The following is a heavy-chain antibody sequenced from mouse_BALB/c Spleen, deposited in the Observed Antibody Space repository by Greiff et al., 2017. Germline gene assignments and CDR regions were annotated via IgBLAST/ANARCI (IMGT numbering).Heavy chain of an antibody. CDR3: ARYANYYGSSYEAWFAY. CDR2: IDPYNGGT. CDR1: GYSFTDYN. V-gene: IGHV1S135*01. J-gene: IGHJ3*01. D-gene: IGHD1-1*01. Sequence: VQLKESGPELVKPGASVKVSCKASGYSFTDYNMYWVKQSHGKSLEWIGYIDPYNGGTSYNQKFKGKATLTVDKSSSTAFMHLNSLTSEDSAVYYCARYANYYGSSYEAWFAYWGQGTLVTVSA.